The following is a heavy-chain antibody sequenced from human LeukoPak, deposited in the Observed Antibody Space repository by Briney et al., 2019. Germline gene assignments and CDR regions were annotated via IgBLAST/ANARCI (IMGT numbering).Heavy chain of an antibody. J-gene: IGHJ5*02. CDR3: AKDVGGGFDP. V-gene: IGHV3-9*01. D-gene: IGHD3-10*01. CDR1: GFTFDDYA. CDR2: ISWNSGSI. Sequence: QPGGSLRLSCAASGFTFDDYAMHWVRQAPGKGLEWVSGISWNSGSIGYADSVKGRFTISRDNAKNSLYLQMNSLRAEDTASYYCAKDVGGGFDPWGQGTLVTVSS.